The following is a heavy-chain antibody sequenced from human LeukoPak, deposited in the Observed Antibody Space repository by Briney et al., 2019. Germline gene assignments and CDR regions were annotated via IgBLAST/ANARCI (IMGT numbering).Heavy chain of an antibody. V-gene: IGHV3-7*01. CDR2: MKQDGSEE. Sequence: GGSLRLSCAASGFSFSSSWMNWVRQAPGKWLEWVASMKQDGSEEYYVDSVKGRFTISRDNAKNSLYLQMNSLRAEDTAVYYCARHRGYSSFDYWGQGTLVTVSS. J-gene: IGHJ4*02. D-gene: IGHD6-13*01. CDR3: ARHRGYSSFDY. CDR1: GFSFSSSW.